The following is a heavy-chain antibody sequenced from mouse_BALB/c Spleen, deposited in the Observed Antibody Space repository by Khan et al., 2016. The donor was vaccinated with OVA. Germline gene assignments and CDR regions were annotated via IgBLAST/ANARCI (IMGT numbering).Heavy chain of an antibody. V-gene: IGHV3-2*02. J-gene: IGHJ2*01. D-gene: IGHD1-1*02. Sequence: EVQLVESGPGLVKPSQSLSLTCTVTGYSITTDYAWNWIRQFPGNKLEWMGFISYSGNPTYNPSLKSRISITRDTSKNQFFLQLKSVTTEDTARYFCARVYGGDFDYWGQGTTLTVSS. CDR3: ARVYGGDFDY. CDR1: GYSITTDYA. CDR2: ISYSGNP.